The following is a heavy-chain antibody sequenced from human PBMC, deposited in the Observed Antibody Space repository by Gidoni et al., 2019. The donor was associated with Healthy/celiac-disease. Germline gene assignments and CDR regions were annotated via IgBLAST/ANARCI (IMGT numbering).Heavy chain of an antibody. D-gene: IGHD7-27*01. J-gene: IGHJ2*01. CDR2: ISSSSSYI. Sequence: EVQLVESGGGLVKPGGSLRLSCAASGFTFSSYSMNWVRQAPGKGLEWVSSISSSSSYIYYADSVKGRFTISRDNAKNSLYLQMNSLRAEDTAVYYCAGNWGFRLAWYFDLWGRGTLVTVSS. CDR1: GFTFSSYS. CDR3: AGNWGFRLAWYFDL. V-gene: IGHV3-21*01.